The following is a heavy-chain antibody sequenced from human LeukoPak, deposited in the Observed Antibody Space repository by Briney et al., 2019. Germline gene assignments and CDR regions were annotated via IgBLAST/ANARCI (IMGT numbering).Heavy chain of an antibody. D-gene: IGHD5-24*01. CDR2: INYSGST. Sequence: SETLSLTCAVFDGSFSDYYWSWVRQPPGKGLEWIGEINYSGSTNYNPSLKSRVTISVDTSKNQFSLKLSSVTAADTAVYYCARVGVEMATIVDYWGQGTLVTVSS. CDR1: DGSFSDYY. CDR3: ARVGVEMATIVDY. V-gene: IGHV4-34*01. J-gene: IGHJ4*02.